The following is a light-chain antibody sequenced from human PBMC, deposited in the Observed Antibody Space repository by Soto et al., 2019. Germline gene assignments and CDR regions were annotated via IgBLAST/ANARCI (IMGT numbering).Light chain of an antibody. CDR2: GAS. J-gene: IGKJ5*01. CDR1: QSVSSNY. Sequence: EILLKKYPGTLSLSPGERATLSCRASQSVSSNYLAWYQQTPGQANRLLSYGASSRATGIPDRFSGSGSGTDFTLTISRLEPEDFAVYYCQQYGSSPMTFGQGTRLEI. CDR3: QQYGSSPMT. V-gene: IGKV3-20*01.